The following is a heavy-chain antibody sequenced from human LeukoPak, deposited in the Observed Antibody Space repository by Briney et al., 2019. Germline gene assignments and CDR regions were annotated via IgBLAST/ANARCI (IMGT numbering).Heavy chain of an antibody. CDR2: ISYDGSNK. Sequence: GGSLRLSCAASGFTFSSYGMHWVRQAPGKGLEWVAVISYDGSNKYYADSVKGRFTISRDNSKNTLYLQMNSLRAEDTAVYYCAKSSYYDSSGYYSDYWGQGTLVTVSS. CDR1: GFTFSSYG. CDR3: AKSSYYDSSGYYSDY. V-gene: IGHV3-30*18. D-gene: IGHD3-22*01. J-gene: IGHJ4*02.